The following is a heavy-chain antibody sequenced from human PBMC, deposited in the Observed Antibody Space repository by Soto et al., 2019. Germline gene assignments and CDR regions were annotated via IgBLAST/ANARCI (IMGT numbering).Heavy chain of an antibody. CDR3: ARGTSYDFWSGYYYYGMDV. CDR2: INHSGST. V-gene: IGHV4-34*01. CDR1: GGSFSGYY. Sequence: PSETLSLTCAVYGGSFSGYYWSWIRQPPGKGLEWIGEINHSGSTNYNPSLKSRVTISVDTSKNQFSLKLSSVTAADTAVYYCARGTSYDFWSGYYYYGMDVWGQGTTVTVSS. D-gene: IGHD3-3*01. J-gene: IGHJ6*02.